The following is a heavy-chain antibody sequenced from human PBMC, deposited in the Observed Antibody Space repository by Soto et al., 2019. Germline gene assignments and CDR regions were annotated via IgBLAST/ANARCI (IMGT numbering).Heavy chain of an antibody. CDR3: ARGYYESSDYFVGSPIFDY. V-gene: IGHV4-4*07. J-gene: IGHJ4*02. CDR1: GASISGGY. CDR2: IYATGTT. D-gene: IGHD3-22*01. Sequence: PSETLSLTCTVSGASISGGYGSWMRSAAGRGLEWIGRIYATGTTDYNPSLKSRVMMSVDTSKKQFSLKLTSVTAADTAVYYCARGYYESSDYFVGSPIFDYWGQGSLVTVS.